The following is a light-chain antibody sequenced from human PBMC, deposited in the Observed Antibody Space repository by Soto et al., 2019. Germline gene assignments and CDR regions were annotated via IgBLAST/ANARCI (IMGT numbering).Light chain of an antibody. V-gene: IGLV2-23*02. CDR3: CSYAGSDTWA. J-gene: IGLJ3*02. Sequence: ALTQPASVSGSPGQSITISCAGTRSDVGEYNLVSWYQQHPGKAPKLIIYEVNKRPSGGSNRFSGSKSGNTASLTISGLQAEDEADYYCCSYAGSDTWAFGGGTKVTVL. CDR1: RSDVGEYNL. CDR2: EVN.